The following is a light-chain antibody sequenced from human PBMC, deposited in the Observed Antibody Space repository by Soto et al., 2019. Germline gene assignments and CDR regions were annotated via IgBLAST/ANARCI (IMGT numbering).Light chain of an antibody. V-gene: IGLV2-11*01. J-gene: IGLJ1*01. CDR3: CSYAGGYTWV. CDR2: DVS. CDR1: SSDVGGYNY. Sequence: QSALTQPRSVSGSPGQSVTMSCTGTSSDVGGYNYVSWYQQHPGKAPKLMIYDVSKRPSGVPDRFSGSKSGNTASLTISGLQADDEADDYCCSYAGGYTWVFGTGTKVTVL.